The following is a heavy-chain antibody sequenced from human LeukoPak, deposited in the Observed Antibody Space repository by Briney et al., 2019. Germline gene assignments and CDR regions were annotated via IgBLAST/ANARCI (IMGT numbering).Heavy chain of an antibody. CDR2: INSDERSI. V-gene: IGHV3-74*03. Sequence: PGGSLRLSCAASGFTFSSYWMHWVRQVPGKGLVWVSHINSDERSITYADSVKGRFTISRDNAENTLHLQMDSLRAEDTAVYYCARDKSYNLDCWGQGTLVTVSS. CDR1: GFTFSSYW. D-gene: IGHD5-24*01. CDR3: ARDKSYNLDC. J-gene: IGHJ4*02.